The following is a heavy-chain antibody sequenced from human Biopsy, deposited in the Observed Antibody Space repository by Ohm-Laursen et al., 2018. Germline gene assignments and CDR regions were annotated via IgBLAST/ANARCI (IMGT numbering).Heavy chain of an antibody. D-gene: IGHD3-16*02. CDR2: ISFTGTSS. J-gene: IGHJ4*02. CDR3: ARSYFWGSYRSPYFAS. CDR1: GFTFSAYE. V-gene: IGHV3-48*03. Sequence: GSLRLSCSASGFTFSAYEMNWVRQAPGKGLEWVSYISFTGTSSYYADSVKGRFTISRDNAKNSLYLQMNSLRAEDTAVYYCARSYFWGSYRSPYFASWAQGTLVAVSS.